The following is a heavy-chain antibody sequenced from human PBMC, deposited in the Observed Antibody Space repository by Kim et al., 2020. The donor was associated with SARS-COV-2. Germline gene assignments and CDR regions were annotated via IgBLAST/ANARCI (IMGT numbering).Heavy chain of an antibody. CDR3: ARLVGYYYYYMDV. CDR1: GYSFTNYW. V-gene: IGHV5-51*03. CDR2: IYPGDSDT. Sequence: GESLKISCKGSGYSFTNYWIGWVRQMPGKGLEWMGIIYPGDSDTRYSPSYQGQVTISADKSISTAYLQWSSLKASDTAMYYCARLVGYYYYYMDVWGKGTTVTVSS. D-gene: IGHD6-6*01. J-gene: IGHJ6*03.